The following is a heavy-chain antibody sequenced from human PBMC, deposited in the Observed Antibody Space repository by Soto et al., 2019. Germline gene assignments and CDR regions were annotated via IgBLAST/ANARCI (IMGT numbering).Heavy chain of an antibody. J-gene: IGHJ6*03. D-gene: IGHD1-7*01. CDR1: GYTFTGYY. Sequence: QVQLVQSGAEVKKPGASVKVSCKASGYTFTGYYMPWVRQAPGQGLEWMGWINPNSGGTNYAQKFQGWVTMTRDTSISTAYMELSRLTSDDTAVYYCARASLELRRNYYYYYMDVWGKGTTVTVSS. CDR2: INPNSGGT. V-gene: IGHV1-2*04. CDR3: ARASLELRRNYYYYYMDV.